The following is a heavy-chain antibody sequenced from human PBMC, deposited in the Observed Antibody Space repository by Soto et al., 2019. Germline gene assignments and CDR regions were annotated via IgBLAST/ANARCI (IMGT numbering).Heavy chain of an antibody. Sequence: SVKVSCKASGGTFSSYAISWVRQAPGQGLEWMGGIIPIFGTANYAQKFQGRVTITADESTSTAYMELSSLRSEDTAVYYCAREDDIVVVPAAQYGMGVWGQGTTVTVSS. D-gene: IGHD2-2*01. CDR2: IIPIFGTA. CDR3: AREDDIVVVPAAQYGMGV. CDR1: GGTFSSYA. V-gene: IGHV1-69*13. J-gene: IGHJ6*02.